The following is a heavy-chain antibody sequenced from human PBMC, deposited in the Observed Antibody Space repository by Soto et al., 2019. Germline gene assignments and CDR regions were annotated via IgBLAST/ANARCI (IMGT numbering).Heavy chain of an antibody. CDR1: GGSISGYY. Sequence: PSETLSLTCTVSGGSISGYYWSWIRQPPGKGLEWIGYMYNTGSTVYNPSFKSRVTISVDTSKNQFSLKLNSVTAADTAVYYCARDRITAVRGGLDWGQGTLVTVSS. CDR3: ARDRITAVRGGLD. J-gene: IGHJ4*02. V-gene: IGHV4-59*01. CDR2: MYNTGST. D-gene: IGHD3-10*01.